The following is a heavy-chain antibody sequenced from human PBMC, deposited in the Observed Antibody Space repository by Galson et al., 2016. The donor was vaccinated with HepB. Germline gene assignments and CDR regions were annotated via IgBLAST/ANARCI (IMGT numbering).Heavy chain of an antibody. J-gene: IGHJ4*02. CDR1: GFSFSTYA. D-gene: IGHD5-18*01. CDR3: ARGVDTAMGYYFDL. V-gene: IGHV3-30*04. Sequence: SLRLSCAASGFSFSTYAMHWVRRAPGKGLEWVGVISYDGLNKFYADPVRGRFTISRDNSKNSLYLQMIGLRVEDTGFYYCARGVDTAMGYYFDLWGQGTLVTVS. CDR2: ISYDGLNK.